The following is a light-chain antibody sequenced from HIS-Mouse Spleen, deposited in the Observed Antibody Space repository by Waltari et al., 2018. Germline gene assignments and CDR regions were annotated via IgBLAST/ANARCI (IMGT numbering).Light chain of an antibody. CDR3: QVWDSSSDHVV. V-gene: IGLV3-21*03. Sequence: SYVLTQPPSVSVAPGKTARITCGGNNIGSKSVHWYQPKPGQAPVLVGYDDSDRPSGSPERFSGSNSGNTATLTISRVEAGDEADYYCQVWDSSSDHVVFGGGTKLTVL. CDR2: DDS. J-gene: IGLJ2*01. CDR1: NIGSKS.